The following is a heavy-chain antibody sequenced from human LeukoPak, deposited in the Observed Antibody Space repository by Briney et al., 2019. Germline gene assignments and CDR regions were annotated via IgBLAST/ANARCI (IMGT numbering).Heavy chain of an antibody. Sequence: GGSLRPSCAASGFTFDDYAMHWVRQAPGKGLEWVSGISWNSGSIGYADSVKGRFTISRDNAKNSLYLQMNSLRAEDTALYYRAKGFGELPTLDYFDYWGQGTLVTVSS. CDR2: ISWNSGSI. CDR1: GFTFDDYA. V-gene: IGHV3-9*01. CDR3: AKGFGELPTLDYFDY. J-gene: IGHJ4*02. D-gene: IGHD3-10*01.